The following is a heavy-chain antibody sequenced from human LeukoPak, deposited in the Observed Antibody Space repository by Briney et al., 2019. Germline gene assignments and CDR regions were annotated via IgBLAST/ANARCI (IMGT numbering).Heavy chain of an antibody. J-gene: IGHJ4*02. CDR2: MNPNSGNT. CDR3: ARVKIPGYDFWSGQKRKYYFDY. D-gene: IGHD3-3*01. CDR1: GYTFASYD. V-gene: IGHV1-8*01. Sequence: ASVKVSCKASGYTFASYDINWVRQATGQGLEWMGWMNPNSGNTGYAQKFQGRVTMTRNTSISTAYMELSSLRSEDTAVYYCARVKIPGYDFWSGQKRKYYFDYWGQGTLVTVSS.